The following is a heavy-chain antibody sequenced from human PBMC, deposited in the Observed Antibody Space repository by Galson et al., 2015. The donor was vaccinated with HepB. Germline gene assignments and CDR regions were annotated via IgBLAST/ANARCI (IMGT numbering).Heavy chain of an antibody. V-gene: IGHV3-30*18. D-gene: IGHD3-16*01. CDR1: GFTFSSYG. CDR2: ISYDGSNK. J-gene: IGHJ4*02. Sequence: SLRLSCAASGFTFSSYGMHWVRQAPGKGLEWVAVISYDGSNKYYADSVKGRFTISRDNSKNTLYLQMNSLRAEDTAVYYCAKGRTPWGKKDYFDYWGQGTLVTVSS. CDR3: AKGRTPWGKKDYFDY.